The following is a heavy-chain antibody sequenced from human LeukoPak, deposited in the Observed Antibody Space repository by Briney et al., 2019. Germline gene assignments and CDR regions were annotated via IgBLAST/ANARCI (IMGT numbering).Heavy chain of an antibody. D-gene: IGHD3-22*01. CDR2: MNPNSGNT. Sequence: ASVKVSCKASGYTFTSYDINWVRQATGQGLEWMGWMNPNSGNTGYAQKFQGRVTMTRNTSISTAYMELSNLRSEDTAVYYCARGALLYDSSGYTDYWGQGTLVTVSS. V-gene: IGHV1-8*01. J-gene: IGHJ4*02. CDR1: GYTFTSYD. CDR3: ARGALLYDSSGYTDY.